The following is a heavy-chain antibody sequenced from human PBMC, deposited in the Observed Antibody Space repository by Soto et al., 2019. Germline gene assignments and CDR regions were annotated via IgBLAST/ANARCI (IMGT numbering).Heavy chain of an antibody. V-gene: IGHV4-59*08. CDR3: ARVISGSYYVLFDY. Sequence: PSETLSLTCTVSGGSISSYYWSWIRQPPGKGLEWIGYIYYSGSTNYNPSLKSRVTITVDTSKNQFSLKLSPVTAADTAVYYCARVISGSYYVLFDYWGQGTLVTVSS. J-gene: IGHJ4*02. CDR2: IYYSGST. CDR1: GGSISSYY. D-gene: IGHD3-10*01.